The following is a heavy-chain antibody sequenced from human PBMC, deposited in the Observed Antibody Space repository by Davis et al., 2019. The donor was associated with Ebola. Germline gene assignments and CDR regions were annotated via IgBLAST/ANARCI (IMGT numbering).Heavy chain of an antibody. CDR3: ARGWPSSVTTDYYAMDA. Sequence: SETLSLTCSVSGASISSYYWSWIRQPPGKGLEWIGYIYYSGSTNYNPSLKSRVTISVDTSKNQFSLKVSSVTAADTAVYYCARGWPSSVTTDYYAMDAWGKGTTVTVSS. D-gene: IGHD4-17*01. CDR1: GASISSYY. CDR2: IYYSGST. J-gene: IGHJ6*04. V-gene: IGHV4-59*08.